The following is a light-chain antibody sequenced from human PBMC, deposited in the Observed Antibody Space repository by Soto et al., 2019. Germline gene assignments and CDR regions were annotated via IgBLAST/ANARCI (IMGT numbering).Light chain of an antibody. CDR2: DAS. V-gene: IGKV1-5*01. Sequence: DIQVTQSPSTLSAFVGDRVTITCRASQNIGTWLAWYQQKPAQAPKLLIYDASRLDDGVPSRFSGSGSGTEFTLTINSLQPEDFATYYCQQSTKFLRTVGGGTKVDSK. CDR3: QQSTKFLRT. J-gene: IGKJ4*01. CDR1: QNIGTW.